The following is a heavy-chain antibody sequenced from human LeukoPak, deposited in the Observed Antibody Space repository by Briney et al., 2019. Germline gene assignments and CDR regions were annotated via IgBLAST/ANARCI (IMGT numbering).Heavy chain of an antibody. J-gene: IGHJ6*02. D-gene: IGHD6-6*01. Sequence: GGSLRLSCAASGFTFSSYGMHWVRQAPGKGLEWVAVISYDGSNKYYADSVKGRFTISRDNSKNTLYLQMNSLRAEDTAVYYCAKDIAARPTVDYGMDVWGQGTTVTVSS. CDR3: AKDIAARPTVDYGMDV. V-gene: IGHV3-30*18. CDR2: ISYDGSNK. CDR1: GFTFSSYG.